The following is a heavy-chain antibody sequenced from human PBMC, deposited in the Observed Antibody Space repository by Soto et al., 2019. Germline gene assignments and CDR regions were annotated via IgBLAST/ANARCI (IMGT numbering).Heavy chain of an antibody. J-gene: IGHJ4*02. D-gene: IGHD3-16*01. CDR2: IKWDASEK. Sequence: GGSLRLSCAASGFTFGSYWMSWVRQAPGKGLEWLATIKWDASEKKYEDSVKGRFTISRDNYKNTLHLQMDSLRAEDTAVYYCAKNFIPLSPDLYFDSWGQGTLVTVSS. V-gene: IGHV3-7*01. CDR1: GFTFGSYW. CDR3: AKNFIPLSPDLYFDS.